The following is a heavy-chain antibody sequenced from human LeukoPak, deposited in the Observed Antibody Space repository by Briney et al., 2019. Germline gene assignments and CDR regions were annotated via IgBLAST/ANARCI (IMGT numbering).Heavy chain of an antibody. V-gene: IGHV3-53*01. Sequence: GGSLRLSCAASGFTVSSNYMTWVRQAPGKGLEWVSVIYSGGSTYYADSVKGRFTISRDNSKNTLFLQMNSLRAEDTAVYYCARDHYDSSGYYHPFFDYWGQGTLVTVSS. CDR1: GFTVSSNY. CDR2: IYSGGST. J-gene: IGHJ4*02. D-gene: IGHD3-22*01. CDR3: ARDHYDSSGYYHPFFDY.